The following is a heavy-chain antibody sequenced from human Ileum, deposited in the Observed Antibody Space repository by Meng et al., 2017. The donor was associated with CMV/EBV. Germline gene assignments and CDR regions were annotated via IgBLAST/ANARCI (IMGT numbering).Heavy chain of an antibody. D-gene: IGHD3-10*01. Sequence: QVQLVESVGGAVQPGGSLRISCAASGFIFSTYGMHWVRQAPGKGLEWVSSIRGSGESTFYADSVKGRFTISRDNSRNTLYVQMSSLRAEDTAAYFCAKDKVNYYGSGSFFESWGQGTLVTVSS. CDR3: AKDKVNYYGSGSFFES. CDR1: GFIFSTYG. V-gene: IGHV3-NL1*01. CDR2: IRGSGEST. J-gene: IGHJ4*01.